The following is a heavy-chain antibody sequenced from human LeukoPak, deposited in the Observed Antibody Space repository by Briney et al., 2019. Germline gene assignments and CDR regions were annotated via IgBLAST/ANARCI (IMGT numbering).Heavy chain of an antibody. Sequence: GGSLRLSCAASGFTFSDYYMGWIRQAPAQGLEWISHISRSGRIIYYADSVKGRFTIARDNANNSLSLQMNSLRAEDTAVYYCARDRYSSGWSSGNYWGQGTLVTVSS. CDR3: ARDRYSSGWSSGNY. D-gene: IGHD6-19*01. CDR2: ISRSGRII. J-gene: IGHJ4*02. V-gene: IGHV3-11*04. CDR1: GFTFSDYY.